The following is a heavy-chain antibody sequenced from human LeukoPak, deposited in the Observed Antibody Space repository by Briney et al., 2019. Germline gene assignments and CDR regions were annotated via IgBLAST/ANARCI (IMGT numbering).Heavy chain of an antibody. Sequence: SETLSLTCTVSGGSGSSYYWSWIRQPPGKGLEYIGYIYYIGITNYNPFLKSRVTISVDTSKNQFSLELSSVTAADTAIYYCARESFQAFDIWGQGTLVTVSS. D-gene: IGHD1-26*01. CDR1: GGSGSSYY. J-gene: IGHJ3*02. CDR2: IYYIGIT. CDR3: ARESFQAFDI. V-gene: IGHV4-59*02.